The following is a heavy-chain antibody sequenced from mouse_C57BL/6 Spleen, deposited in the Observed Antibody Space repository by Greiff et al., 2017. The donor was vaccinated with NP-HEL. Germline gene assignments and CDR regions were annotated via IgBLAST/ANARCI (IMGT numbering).Heavy chain of an antibody. Sequence: QVQLQQPGAELVKPGASVKLSCKASGYTFTSYWMKWVKQRPGQGLEWIGEIDPSDSYTNYNQKFKGKATLTVDTSSSTAYMQRSSLTSEDSAVYYCARPSLLRFFADWGKGTLVTVSA. V-gene: IGHV1-50*01. CDR2: IDPSDSYT. CDR1: GYTFTSYW. J-gene: IGHJ3*01. CDR3: ARPSLLRFFAD. D-gene: IGHD1-2*01.